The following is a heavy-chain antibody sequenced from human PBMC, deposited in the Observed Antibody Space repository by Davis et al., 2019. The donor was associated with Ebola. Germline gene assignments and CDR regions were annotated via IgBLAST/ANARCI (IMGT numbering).Heavy chain of an antibody. Sequence: GESLKISCAASGFVFSSYVMSWVRQAPGKGLEWVSTLGTSADTYYADSVKCRFTISRDNSKNTLYLQMNGLRVEDTAIYYCAKDTSNIWFDIWGQGTNVTVSS. CDR3: AKDTSNIWFDI. V-gene: IGHV3-23*01. J-gene: IGHJ3*02. CDR1: GFVFSSYV. CDR2: LGTSADT. D-gene: IGHD1-26*01.